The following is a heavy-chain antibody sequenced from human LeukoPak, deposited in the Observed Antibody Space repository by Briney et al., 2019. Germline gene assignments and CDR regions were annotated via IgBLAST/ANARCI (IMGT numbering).Heavy chain of an antibody. CDR1: GFTFGDYA. D-gene: IGHD2-21*02. Sequence: PGGSLRLSCTASGFTFGDYAMSWFRQAPGKGLEWVGFIRSIAYGGTTEYAASVKGRFTISRDDSKSIAYLQMNSMKTEDTAVYYCTRAVNVIVVVTGVDYWGQGTLVTVSS. J-gene: IGHJ4*02. CDR3: TRAVNVIVVVTGVDY. V-gene: IGHV3-49*03. CDR2: IRSIAYGGTT.